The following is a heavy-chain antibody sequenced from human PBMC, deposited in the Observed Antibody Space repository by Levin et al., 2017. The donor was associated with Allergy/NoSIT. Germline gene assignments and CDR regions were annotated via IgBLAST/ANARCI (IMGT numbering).Heavy chain of an antibody. CDR1: GFTFISYT. Sequence: LSLTCAASGFTFISYTMHWVRQAPGKGLEWVAVISYDGSNKYYADSVKGRFTISRDNSKNTLYLQMNSLRVEDTDVYYCAREGASHCSGTSCYDNAFDIWGQGTMVTVSS. CDR3: AREGASHCSGTSCYDNAFDI. D-gene: IGHD2-2*01. V-gene: IGHV3-30-3*01. CDR2: ISYDGSNK. J-gene: IGHJ3*02.